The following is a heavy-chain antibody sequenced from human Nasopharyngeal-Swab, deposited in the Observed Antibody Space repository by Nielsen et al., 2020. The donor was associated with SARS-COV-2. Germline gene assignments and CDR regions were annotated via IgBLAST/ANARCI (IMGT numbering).Heavy chain of an antibody. V-gene: IGHV4-31*02. Sequence: RQAPGKGLEWIGYIYYSGSTYYNPSLKSRVTISVDTSKNQFSLKLSSVTAADTAVYYCARGARITIFGVASQLDVWGQGTTVTVSS. J-gene: IGHJ6*02. CDR2: IYYSGST. CDR3: ARGARITIFGVASQLDV. D-gene: IGHD3-3*01.